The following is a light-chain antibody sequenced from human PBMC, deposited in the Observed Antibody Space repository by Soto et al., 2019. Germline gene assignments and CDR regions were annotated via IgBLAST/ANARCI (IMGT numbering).Light chain of an antibody. J-gene: IGKJ1*01. V-gene: IGKV3-20*01. CDR1: QSVNSGY. Sequence: PGERAILSCRASQSVNSGYLAWYQQKPGQAPRLLIYGTSIRAAGIPDRFSGSGSGTDFTLTISRLEPEDFAVYSCQQYLASPPWTFGQGTKVE. CDR2: GTS. CDR3: QQYLASPPWT.